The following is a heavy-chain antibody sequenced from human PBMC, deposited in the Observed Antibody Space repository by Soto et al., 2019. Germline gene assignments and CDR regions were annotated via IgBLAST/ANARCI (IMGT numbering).Heavy chain of an antibody. CDR2: ISGSGGST. CDR3: AIYTGTVTTYFDY. V-gene: IGHV3-23*01. Sequence: EVQLLETGGGLVQPGGSLRLSCAASGFTFSSYAMSWVRQAPGKGLEWVSAISGSGGSTYYADSVKGRFTISRDNSKNTLYLQMNSLRAEDTAVYYCAIYTGTVTTYFDYWGQGTLVTVSS. CDR1: GFTFSSYA. J-gene: IGHJ4*02. D-gene: IGHD4-4*01.